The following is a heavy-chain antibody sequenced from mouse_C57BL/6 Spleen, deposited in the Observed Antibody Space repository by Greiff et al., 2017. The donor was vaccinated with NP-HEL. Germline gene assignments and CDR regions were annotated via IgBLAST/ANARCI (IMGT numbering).Heavy chain of an antibody. J-gene: IGHJ3*01. CDR2: IDPETGGT. Sequence: VQLQQSGAELVRPGASVTLSCKASGYTFTDYEMHWVKQTPVHGLEWIGSIDPETGGTAYNQKFKGKAILTADKSSSTAYMELRSLTSEDSAVYYCTRSYYYGSSYRFAYWGQGTLVTVSA. CDR1: GYTFTDYE. CDR3: TRSYYYGSSYRFAY. D-gene: IGHD1-1*01. V-gene: IGHV1-15*01.